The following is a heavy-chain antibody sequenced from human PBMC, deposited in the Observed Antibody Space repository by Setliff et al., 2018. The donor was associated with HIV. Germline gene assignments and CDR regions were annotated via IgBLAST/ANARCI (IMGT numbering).Heavy chain of an antibody. V-gene: IGHV3-33*01. CDR1: GFTFRNYG. Sequence: PGGSLRLSCAASGFTFRNYGMHWVRQAPGRGLEWVAVIWYDGSNKYYVDSVKGRFTISRDNSKNTLYLQMNSLRAEDTAVYFCATFYSGYDLDAFDIWGQGTMVTVSS. CDR2: IWYDGSNK. D-gene: IGHD5-12*01. CDR3: ATFYSGYDLDAFDI. J-gene: IGHJ3*02.